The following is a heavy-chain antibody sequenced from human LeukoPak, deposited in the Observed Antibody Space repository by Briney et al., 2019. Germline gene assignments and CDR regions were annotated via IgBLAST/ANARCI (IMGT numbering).Heavy chain of an antibody. D-gene: IGHD2-2*01. J-gene: IGHJ5*02. Sequence: GGSLRLSCAASGFTFSNAWMNWVRQAPGKGLEWVGRIKSKNDGGTTDYAAPVKGRFTISRDDSKNTLYLQMNSLKTEDTAVYYCTRGKSSTSPANWFDPWGQGTLVTVSS. CDR3: TRGKSSTSPANWFDP. CDR1: GFTFSNAW. V-gene: IGHV3-15*05. CDR2: IKSKNDGGTT.